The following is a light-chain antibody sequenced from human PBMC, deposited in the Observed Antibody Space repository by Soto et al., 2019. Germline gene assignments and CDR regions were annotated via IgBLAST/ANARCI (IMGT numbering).Light chain of an antibody. CDR2: DAS. V-gene: IGKV3-11*01. CDR3: QQYSSTPRT. CDR1: QGVSSY. Sequence: EIVMTKSPATLSLSPGERATLSCRASQGVSSYLAWYQQKPGQAPRLLIYDASNRATGIPARFSGSGSRTDFTLTISRLEPEDFAVYYCQQYSSTPRTFGQGTKVDIK. J-gene: IGKJ1*01.